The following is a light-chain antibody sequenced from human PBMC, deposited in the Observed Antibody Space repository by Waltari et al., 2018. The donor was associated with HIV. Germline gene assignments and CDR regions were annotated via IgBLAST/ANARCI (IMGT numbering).Light chain of an antibody. J-gene: IGKJ3*01. CDR1: QSVSSN. V-gene: IGKV3-15*01. CDR3: QQYNNWPPVT. Sequence: DIVMTQSPATLSVSPGERATISCRASQSVSSNLAWYQQKPGQAPRLLIYGASTRATGIPARFSGSGSGTEFTLTISSLQSEDFAVYYCQQYNNWPPVTFGPGTKVDIK. CDR2: GAS.